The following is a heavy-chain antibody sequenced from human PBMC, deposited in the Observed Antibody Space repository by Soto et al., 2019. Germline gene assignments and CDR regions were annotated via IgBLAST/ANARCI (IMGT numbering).Heavy chain of an antibody. Sequence: ASETLSLTCAVSGYSISSGYYWGWIRQSPGKGLEWIGSVYLSGVTYFNPSLKSRVTISVDTSKNQFSLKLNSMTAADTAVYYCARDDRDSTSPTFDYWGQGVLVTVSS. J-gene: IGHJ4*02. V-gene: IGHV4-38-2*02. CDR2: VYLSGVT. CDR3: ARDDRDSTSPTFDY. CDR1: GYSISSGYY. D-gene: IGHD6-6*01.